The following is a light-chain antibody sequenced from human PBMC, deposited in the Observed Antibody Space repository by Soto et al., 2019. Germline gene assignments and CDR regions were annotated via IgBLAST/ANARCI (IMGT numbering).Light chain of an antibody. J-gene: IGKJ2*03. Sequence: VLTQSPDNLSLSPGDRATLSCRASQIIVSNYVAWYQQKPGQPPRLLVYGASNRATDIPDRFSGSGSGTDFTLTISRLEPEDFAVYHCQQYGSSPPYSFGQGTKVDIK. CDR3: QQYGSSPPYS. V-gene: IGKV3-20*01. CDR2: GAS. CDR1: QIIVSNY.